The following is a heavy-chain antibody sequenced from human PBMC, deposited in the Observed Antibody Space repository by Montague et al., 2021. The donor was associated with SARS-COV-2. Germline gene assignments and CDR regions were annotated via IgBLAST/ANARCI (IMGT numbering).Heavy chain of an antibody. CDR3: ARNGYNYYGMDV. Sequence: SETLSLTCSVSGGSLSTYYWSWIRQPPGKGLEWIGYIDHSGTTRYNPSLRSRATISLDPSKNQFSLDLNSVTAADTAVYYCARNGYNYYGMDVWGQGTTVTVSS. CDR1: GGSLSTYY. J-gene: IGHJ6*02. D-gene: IGHD2-8*01. V-gene: IGHV4-59*08. CDR2: IDHSGTT.